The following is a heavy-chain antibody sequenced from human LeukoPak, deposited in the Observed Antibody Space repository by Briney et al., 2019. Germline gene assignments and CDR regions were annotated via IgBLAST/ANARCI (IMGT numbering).Heavy chain of an antibody. CDR2: IYYNGST. CDR1: GGSLSSYY. D-gene: IGHD2-2*01. CDR3: ARHSRRSDTRRYFQQ. V-gene: IGHV4-59*01. J-gene: IGHJ1*01. Sequence: LETLSLTCTVSGGSLSSYYWSWIRQPPGKGLEWIGYIYYNGSTNYNPSLKSRVTIPVEKSKNPSSLKLSSVTAAGTAVYCCARHSRRSDTRRYFQQGGEGTLVTVSS.